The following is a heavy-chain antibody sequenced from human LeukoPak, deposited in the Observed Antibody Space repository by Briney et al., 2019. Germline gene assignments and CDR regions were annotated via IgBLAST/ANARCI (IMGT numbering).Heavy chain of an antibody. J-gene: IGHJ4*02. D-gene: IGHD1/OR15-1a*01. V-gene: IGHV4-59*01. CDR1: GGSISSYY. Sequence: SETLSLTCTVSGGSISSYYWSWIRQPPGKGLEWIGYIYYSGSTNYNPSLKSRVTISVDTSKNRFSLKLSSVTAADTAVYYCARGFSGSRTTPFGYWGQGTLVTVSS. CDR2: IYYSGST. CDR3: ARGFSGSRTTPFGY.